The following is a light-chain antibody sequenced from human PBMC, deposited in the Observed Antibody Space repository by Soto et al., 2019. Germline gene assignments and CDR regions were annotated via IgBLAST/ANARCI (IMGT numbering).Light chain of an antibody. CDR3: QQYGSSPRT. Sequence: EIVLTQSPGTLSLSPGERATLSCRASQSVSSSYLAWYQQKPGQAPRLLIYGASSRATGIPDRLSGIGSGTDVTLTISRLEPEDFAVYYCQQYGSSPRTFGQGTKVEIK. J-gene: IGKJ1*01. CDR2: GAS. V-gene: IGKV3-20*01. CDR1: QSVSSSY.